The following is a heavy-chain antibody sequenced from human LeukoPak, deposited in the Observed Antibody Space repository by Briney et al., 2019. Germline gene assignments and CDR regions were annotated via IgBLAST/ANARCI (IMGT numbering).Heavy chain of an antibody. V-gene: IGHV1-18*01. J-gene: IGHJ6*02. Sequence: ASVKVSFKASGYTFTNYGISWVRQAPGQGREGMGCISAYKGNTNYAQKLQDRVTKTTDTSTSTDYMELRSLRSDDTAVYYCARDMMVRGVIFAYYGMDVWGQETTVTVSS. CDR3: ARDMMVRGVIFAYYGMDV. CDR2: ISAYKGNT. D-gene: IGHD3-10*01. CDR1: GYTFTNYG.